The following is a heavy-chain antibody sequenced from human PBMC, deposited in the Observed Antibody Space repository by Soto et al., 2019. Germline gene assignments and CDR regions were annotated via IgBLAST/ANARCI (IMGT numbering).Heavy chain of an antibody. D-gene: IGHD2-15*01. CDR2: IFYSGGT. CDR1: GGSINTRSFY. Sequence: SETLSLTCTVSGGSINTRSFYWAWIRQPPGKGLEWIGSIFYSGGTYFNPSLKSRVTISEDTSKNQFSLTLNSVTATDTAVYYCARQFGYCSGGSCPNWFDPWGQGTLVTVS. J-gene: IGHJ5*02. CDR3: ARQFGYCSGGSCPNWFDP. V-gene: IGHV4-39*01.